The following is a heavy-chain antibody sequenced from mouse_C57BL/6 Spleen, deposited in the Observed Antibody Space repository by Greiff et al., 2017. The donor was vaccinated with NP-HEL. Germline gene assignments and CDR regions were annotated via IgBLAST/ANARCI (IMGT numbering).Heavy chain of an antibody. CDR3: ARYGNYDAY. CDR1: GYAFSSSW. Sequence: QVQLQQSGPELVKPGASVKISCKASGYAFSSSWMNWVKQRPGKGLEWIGRIYPGDGDTNYNGKFKGKATLTADKSSSTAYMQLSSLTSEDSAVYFCARYGNYDAYWGQGTLVTVSA. D-gene: IGHD2-1*01. V-gene: IGHV1-82*01. CDR2: IYPGDGDT. J-gene: IGHJ3*01.